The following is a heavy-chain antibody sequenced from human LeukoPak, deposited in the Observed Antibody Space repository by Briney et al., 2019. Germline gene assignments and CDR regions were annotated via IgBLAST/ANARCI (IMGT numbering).Heavy chain of an antibody. CDR3: ARVTIFGVATSYGMDV. CDR1: GFTFSSYS. D-gene: IGHD3-3*01. V-gene: IGHV3-21*01. Sequence: PGRSLRLSCAASGFTFSSYSMNWVRQAPGKGLEWVSSISSSSSYIYYADSVKGRFTISRDNAKNSLYLQMNSLRAEDTAVYYCARVTIFGVATSYGMDVWGQGTTVTVS. CDR2: ISSSSSYI. J-gene: IGHJ6*02.